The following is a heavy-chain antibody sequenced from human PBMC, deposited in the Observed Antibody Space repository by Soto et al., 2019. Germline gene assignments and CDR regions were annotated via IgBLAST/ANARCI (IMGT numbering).Heavy chain of an antibody. J-gene: IGHJ4*02. V-gene: IGHV3-48*01. Sequence: GGSLRLSCAASGFTFSSYSMNWVRQAPGKGLEWVSYISSSSSTIYYADSVKGRFTISRDNSKNTLYLQMNSLRAEDTAVYYCAKSQIGAARYGDYWGQGTRVTVSS. CDR1: GFTFSSYS. D-gene: IGHD6-13*01. CDR2: ISSSSSTI. CDR3: AKSQIGAARYGDY.